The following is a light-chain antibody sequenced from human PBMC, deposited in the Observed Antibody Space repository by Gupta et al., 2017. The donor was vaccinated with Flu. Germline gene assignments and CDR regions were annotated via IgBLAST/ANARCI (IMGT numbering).Light chain of an antibody. J-gene: IGKJ4*01. CDR2: EAS. CDR1: ETISTK. V-gene: IGKV1-5*03. Sequence: DVQMTQSPSTLHASVGDRVTTTCRASETISTKLAWYQQKPGKAPKFLIHEASTLENAVPSRFSGSGSATEFSLTITGLQPDDFAGYYCQQERSSPITFGGGTKVEIK. CDR3: QQERSSPIT.